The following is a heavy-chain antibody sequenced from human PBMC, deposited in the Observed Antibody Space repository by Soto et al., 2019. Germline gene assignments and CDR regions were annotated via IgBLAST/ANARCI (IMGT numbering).Heavy chain of an antibody. CDR1: GYTFTSYG. Sequence: ASVKVSFKASGYTFTSYGISWVRQAPGQGLEWMGWISAYNGNTNYAQKLQGRVTMTTDTSTSTAYMELRSLRSDDTAVYYCAGATVTRDAFDIWGQGTMVTVSS. V-gene: IGHV1-18*01. D-gene: IGHD4-17*01. CDR2: ISAYNGNT. CDR3: AGATVTRDAFDI. J-gene: IGHJ3*02.